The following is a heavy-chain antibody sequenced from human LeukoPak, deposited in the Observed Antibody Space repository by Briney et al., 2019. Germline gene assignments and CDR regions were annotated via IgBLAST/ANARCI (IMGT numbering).Heavy chain of an antibody. J-gene: IGHJ6*02. CDR1: AFPFSSYS. D-gene: IGHD2-15*01. CDR2: ISDTGGST. CDR3: VRGYSFGPYGMDV. Sequence: GRSLRLACSAAAFPFSSYSIRWVRQAAGERLEYVSGISDTGGSTYYEDSVKGRLPLSRANSKNTLYLQMSSLRAEDTAVYFCVRGYSFGPYGMDVWGQGTTVTVSS. V-gene: IGHV3-64D*09.